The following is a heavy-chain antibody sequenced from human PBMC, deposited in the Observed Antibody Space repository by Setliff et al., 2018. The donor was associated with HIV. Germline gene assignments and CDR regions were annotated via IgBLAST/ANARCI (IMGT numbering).Heavy chain of an antibody. CDR1: GYTFTTYG. D-gene: IGHD5-12*01. J-gene: IGHJ3*02. V-gene: IGHV1-18*01. Sequence: ASVKVSCKASGYTFTTYGISWVRQAPGQGLEWLGWISAYNGNTNYAQNLQGRVTMTTDTSTSTAYMELSSLRSEDTAVYYCASAGAWQRNALDIWGQGTMVTVSS. CDR3: ASAGAWQRNALDI. CDR2: ISAYNGNT.